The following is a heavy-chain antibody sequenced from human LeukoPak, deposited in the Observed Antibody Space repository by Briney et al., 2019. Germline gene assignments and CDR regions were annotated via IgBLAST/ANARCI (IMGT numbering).Heavy chain of an antibody. V-gene: IGHV3-21*01. J-gene: IGHJ4*02. CDR2: ITSGDFV. CDR3: ARGVEPLAANTLAY. D-gene: IGHD1-14*01. Sequence: TGGSLRLSCAVSGFTFSAYSMNWVRQAPGKGLEWVSSITSGDFVYFADSLKGRFTISRDNAKSSLYLQMNSLRAEDTAVYYCARGVEPLAANTLAYWGQGTLVTVSS. CDR1: GFTFSAYS.